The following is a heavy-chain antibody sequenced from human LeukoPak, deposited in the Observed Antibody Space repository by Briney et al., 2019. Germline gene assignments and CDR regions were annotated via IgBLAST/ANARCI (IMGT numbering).Heavy chain of an antibody. CDR3: ATTSAAAGTLGSYYYYYMDV. Sequence: SETLSLTCTVSGGSISSSSYYWGWIRQPPGKGLEWIGSIYYSGSTYYNPSLKSRVTISVDTSKNQFSLKLSSVTAADTAVYYCATTSAAAGTLGSYYYYYMDVWGKGTTVTISS. D-gene: IGHD6-13*01. CDR2: IYYSGST. CDR1: GGSISSSSYY. J-gene: IGHJ6*03. V-gene: IGHV4-39*07.